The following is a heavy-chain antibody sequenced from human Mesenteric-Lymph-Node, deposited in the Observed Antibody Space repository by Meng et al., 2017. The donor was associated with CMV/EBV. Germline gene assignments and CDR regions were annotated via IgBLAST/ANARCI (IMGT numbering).Heavy chain of an antibody. CDR2: ISSSSSTI. Sequence: GESLKISCAASGFTFSSYSMNWVRQAPGKGLEWVSYISSSSSTIYYADSVKGRFTISRDNAKNSLYLQMNSLRAEDTAVYYCAKRPKPNCSSTNCAYLDYWGLGTLVTVSS. J-gene: IGHJ4*02. CDR3: AKRPKPNCSSTNCAYLDY. V-gene: IGHV3-48*04. CDR1: GFTFSSYS. D-gene: IGHD2-2*01.